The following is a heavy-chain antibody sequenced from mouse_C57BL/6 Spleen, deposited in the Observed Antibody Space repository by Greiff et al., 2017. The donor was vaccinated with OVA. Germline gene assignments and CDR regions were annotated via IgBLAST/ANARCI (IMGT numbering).Heavy chain of an antibody. D-gene: IGHD3-2*02. J-gene: IGHJ4*01. Sequence: QVQLQQSGAELVKPGASVKISCKASGYAFSSYWMNWVKQRPGKGLEWIGQIYPGDGDTNYNGKFKGKATLTADKSSSTAYMQLSSLTSEDSAVYFCARNVRSGYPSYAMDYWGQGTSVTVSS. CDR3: ARNVRSGYPSYAMDY. V-gene: IGHV1-80*01. CDR2: IYPGDGDT. CDR1: GYAFSSYW.